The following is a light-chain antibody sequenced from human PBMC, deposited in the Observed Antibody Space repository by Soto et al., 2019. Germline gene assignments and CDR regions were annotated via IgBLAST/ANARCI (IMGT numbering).Light chain of an antibody. V-gene: IGKV1-5*01. Sequence: DIQMTQSPSTLSASVGDRVTITCRASQSISHFLAWYQQKPGKVPKLLIYDVSNLGSGVPSRFSGSGSGTDFTRTMSGLQTDDFTTYYCQQYTSYSRAFXQGTKVDIK. CDR2: DVS. J-gene: IGKJ1*01. CDR3: QQYTSYSRA. CDR1: QSISHF.